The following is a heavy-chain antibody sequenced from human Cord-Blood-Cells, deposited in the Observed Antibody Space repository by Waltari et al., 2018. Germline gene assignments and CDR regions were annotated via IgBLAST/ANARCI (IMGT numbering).Heavy chain of an antibody. D-gene: IGHD1-20*01. CDR3: ARSEYNAPLDY. CDR1: GFTFSSYS. CDR2: ISSSSSYI. J-gene: IGHJ4*02. Sequence: EVQLVESGGGLVKPGGSLRLSCAASGFTFSSYSMNWVRQAPGKGLEWVSSISSSSSYIDYADSVKCRFTISRDNAKNSLYLQMNSLRAEDTAVYYCARSEYNAPLDYWGQGTLVTVSS. V-gene: IGHV3-21*01.